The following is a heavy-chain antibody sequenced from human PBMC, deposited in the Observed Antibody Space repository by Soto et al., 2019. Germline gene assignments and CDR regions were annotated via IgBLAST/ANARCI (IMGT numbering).Heavy chain of an antibody. CDR3: ASLMSSGYYYGMDV. J-gene: IGHJ6*02. V-gene: IGHV1-69*02. Sequence: QVQLVQSGAEVKKPGSSVKXSCKASGGTFSSYTISWVRQAPGQGLEWMGRIIPILGIANYAQKFQGRVTITADKSTSTAYMELSSLRSEDTAVYYCASLMSSGYYYGMDVWGQGTTVTVSS. CDR2: IIPILGIA. D-gene: IGHD3-10*01. CDR1: GGTFSSYT.